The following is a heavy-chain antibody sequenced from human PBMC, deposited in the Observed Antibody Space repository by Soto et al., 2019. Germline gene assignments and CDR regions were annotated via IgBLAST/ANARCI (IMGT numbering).Heavy chain of an antibody. CDR3: ARSMSGSYYHY. CDR1: GGSISSGDYY. D-gene: IGHD1-26*01. Sequence: QVQLQESGPGLVKPSQTLSLTCTVSGGSISSGDYYWSWIRQPPGKGLEWIGYIYYSGSTYYNPSLSSRVTISGDTSQHQFALKLSSVTAADTAVYYCARSMSGSYYHYWGQGTLVTVSS. V-gene: IGHV4-30-4*01. CDR2: IYYSGST. J-gene: IGHJ4*02.